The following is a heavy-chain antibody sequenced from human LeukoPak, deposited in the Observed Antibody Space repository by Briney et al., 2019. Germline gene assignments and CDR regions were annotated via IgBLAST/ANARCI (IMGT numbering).Heavy chain of an antibody. Sequence: SETLSLTCTVSGGSISSYYWSWIRQPPGKGQEWIGYIYYSGSTNYNPSLKSRVTISVDTSKNQFSLKLSSVTAADTAVYYCARARGSSRFDYWGRGTLVTVSS. CDR3: ARARGSSRFDY. D-gene: IGHD6-13*01. V-gene: IGHV4-59*01. J-gene: IGHJ4*02. CDR2: IYYSGST. CDR1: GGSISSYY.